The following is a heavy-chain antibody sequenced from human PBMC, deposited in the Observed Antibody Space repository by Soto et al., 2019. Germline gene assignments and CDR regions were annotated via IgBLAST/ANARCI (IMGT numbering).Heavy chain of an antibody. CDR3: ARVGGDSSSYFDY. CDR2: IYYSGST. Sequence: SETLSLTCTVSGGSISSGGYYWSWIRQHPGKGLEWIGYIYYSGSTYYNPSLKSRVTISVDTSKNQFSLKLSSVTAADTAVYYCARVGGDSSSYFDYWGQGTLVTVSS. CDR1: GGSISSGGYY. V-gene: IGHV4-31*03. J-gene: IGHJ4*02. D-gene: IGHD6-6*01.